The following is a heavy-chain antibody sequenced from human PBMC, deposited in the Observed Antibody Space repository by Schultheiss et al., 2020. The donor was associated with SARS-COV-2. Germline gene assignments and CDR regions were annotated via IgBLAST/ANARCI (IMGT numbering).Heavy chain of an antibody. Sequence: TLSLTCTVSGGSISSGGYYWSWIRQHPGKALEWLARIDWDDDKYYSTSLKTRLTISKDTSKNQVVLTMTNMDPVDTATYYCARMHPSVGYYGMDVWGQGTTVTVSS. CDR2: IDWDDDK. V-gene: IGHV2-70*11. CDR3: ARMHPSVGYYGMDV. CDR1: GGSISSGGYY. J-gene: IGHJ6*02.